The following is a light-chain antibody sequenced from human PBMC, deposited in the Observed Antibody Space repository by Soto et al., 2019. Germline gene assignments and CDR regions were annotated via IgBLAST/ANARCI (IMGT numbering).Light chain of an antibody. Sequence: EIVLTQSPATLSLSPGERATLSCRASQSVSSYLAWYQQKPGQAPRLLIYDASNRATGIPARFSGSGSGTDFTLTISSLEPEDFGVYYCQQRNNWVTFGGGTKVDI. CDR3: QQRNNWVT. CDR2: DAS. J-gene: IGKJ4*01. V-gene: IGKV3-11*01. CDR1: QSVSSY.